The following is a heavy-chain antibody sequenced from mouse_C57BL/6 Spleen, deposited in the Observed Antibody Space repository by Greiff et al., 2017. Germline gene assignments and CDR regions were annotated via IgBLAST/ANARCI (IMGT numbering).Heavy chain of an antibody. J-gene: IGHJ3*01. V-gene: IGHV1-39*01. D-gene: IGHD1-1*01. CDR1: GYSFTDYN. Sequence: EVQLQQSGPELVKPGASVKISCKASGYSFTDYNMNGVKQSKGKSLEWIGVTNPNYGTTSYYQKFKGKATLTVDQSSSTAYLQLNSLTSEDSAVYYCARCFRDYGSSYGFAYWRQGTLVTVSA. CDR3: ARCFRDYGSSYGFAY. CDR2: TNPNYGTT.